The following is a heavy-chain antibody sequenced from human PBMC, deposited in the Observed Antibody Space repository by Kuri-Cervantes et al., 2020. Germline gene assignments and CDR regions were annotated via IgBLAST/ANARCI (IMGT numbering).Heavy chain of an antibody. D-gene: IGHD3-9*01. J-gene: IGHJ3*02. CDR1: GYTFTSYD. V-gene: IGHV7-4-1*02. CDR3: AITPRLAHSYYDILTGGKTDAFDI. Sequence: ASVKVSCKASGYTFTSYDVNWVRQAPGQGLEWMGWINTNTGNPTYAQGFTGRFVFSLDTSVSTAYLQISSLKAEDTAVYYCAITPRLAHSYYDILTGGKTDAFDIWGQGTMVTVSS. CDR2: INTNTGNP.